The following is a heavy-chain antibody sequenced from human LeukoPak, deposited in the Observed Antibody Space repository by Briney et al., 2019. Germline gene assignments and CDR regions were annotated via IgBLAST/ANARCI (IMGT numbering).Heavy chain of an antibody. V-gene: IGHV3-53*01. CDR3: AGGFEPLDANTLAY. D-gene: IGHD3-16*01. CDR2: LYSDGNT. Sequence: GSLRLSCPSPGSPVATKVMTGARQAPGKGLEWVSVLYSDGNTKYADSVQGRFTISRDNSKNALYLEMNSLSPDDTAVYYCAGGFEPLDANTLAYWGQGTLVTVSS. J-gene: IGHJ4*02. CDR1: GSPVATKV.